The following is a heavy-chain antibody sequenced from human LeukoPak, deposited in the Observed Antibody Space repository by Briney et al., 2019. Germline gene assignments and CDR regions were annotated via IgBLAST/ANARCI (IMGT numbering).Heavy chain of an antibody. Sequence: GASVKVSCKASGGTFSSYAISWVRQAPGQGLERMGRNIPILGIANYAQKFQGRVTITADKSTSTAYMELSSLRSEDTAVYYCARSWGIVGATGPIDYWGQGTLVTISS. V-gene: IGHV1-69*04. CDR3: ARSWGIVGATGPIDY. CDR1: GGTFSSYA. J-gene: IGHJ4*02. CDR2: NIPILGIA. D-gene: IGHD1-26*01.